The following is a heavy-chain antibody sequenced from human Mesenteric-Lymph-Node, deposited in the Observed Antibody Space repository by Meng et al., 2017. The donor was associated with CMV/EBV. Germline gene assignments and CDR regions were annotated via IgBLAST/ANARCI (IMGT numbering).Heavy chain of an antibody. D-gene: IGHD3-10*01. CDR1: GFAFSTYS. CDR3: ARDFGELGYYYGMDV. CDR2: ISAPGSSM. Sequence: GESLKISCTASGFAFSTYSLNWVRQGPGKGLEWVSYISAPGSSMFYADSVKGRFTISRDNAKNSLYLQMNSLRAEDTAVYYCARDFGELGYYYGMDVWGQGTTVTVSS. J-gene: IGHJ6*02. V-gene: IGHV3-48*04.